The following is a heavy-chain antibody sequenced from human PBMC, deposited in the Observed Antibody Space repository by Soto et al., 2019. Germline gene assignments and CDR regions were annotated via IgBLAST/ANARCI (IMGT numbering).Heavy chain of an antibody. Sequence: GGSLRLSCAASGFTFSSYGMHWVRQAPGKGLEWVAVIWYDGSNKYYADSVKGRFTISRDNSKNTLYLQMNSLRAEDTAVYYCARASEDIAVAGTIDYWGQGTLVTVSS. CDR1: GFTFSSYG. J-gene: IGHJ4*02. CDR2: IWYDGSNK. CDR3: ARASEDIAVAGTIDY. D-gene: IGHD6-19*01. V-gene: IGHV3-33*01.